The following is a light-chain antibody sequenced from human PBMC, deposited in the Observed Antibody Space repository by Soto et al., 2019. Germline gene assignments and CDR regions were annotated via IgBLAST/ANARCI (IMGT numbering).Light chain of an antibody. CDR1: SSDVGGYNY. J-gene: IGLJ1*01. V-gene: IGLV2-14*01. Sequence: QSALTQPASVSGSPGQSITISCTGTSSDVGGYNYVSWYQQHPGKAPKLMIYDVSNRPSGVSNRFSGSKSGNTASLTISGLQAEDDADYYCSSSTSSSTLRYVFGTGTKLTVL. CDR2: DVS. CDR3: SSSTSSSTLRYV.